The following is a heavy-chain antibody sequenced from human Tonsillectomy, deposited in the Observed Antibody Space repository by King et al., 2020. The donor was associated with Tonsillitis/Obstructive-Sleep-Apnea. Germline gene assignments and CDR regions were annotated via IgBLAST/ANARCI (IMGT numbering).Heavy chain of an antibody. V-gene: IGHV4-61*01. CDR2: IYYTGST. D-gene: IGHD2-8*02. J-gene: IGHJ4*02. CDR1: GGSVSDSSYY. CDR3: ARNGFCTGGACTPYYFDY. Sequence: QLQESGPGLVKPSETLSLTCTVSGGSVSDSSYYWSWVRRPPGKGLEWIAYIYYTGSTRYSPSLKSRATISIDTSKNQFSLKLNSVTAADTAVDFCARNGFCTGGACTPYYFDYWGQGALVTVSS.